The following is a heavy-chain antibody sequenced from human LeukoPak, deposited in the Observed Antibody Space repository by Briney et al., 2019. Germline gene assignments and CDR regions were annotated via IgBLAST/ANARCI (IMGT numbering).Heavy chain of an antibody. CDR3: AREDDGYNPTGY. CDR2: IIPIFGTA. CDR1: GGTFSSYA. D-gene: IGHD5-24*01. Sequence: SVKVSCKASGGTFSSYAISWVRQAPGQGLEWMGGIIPIFGTANYAQKFQGRVTITTDESTRTAYMELSSLRSEDAAVYYCAREDDGYNPTGYWGQGTLVTVSS. J-gene: IGHJ4*02. V-gene: IGHV1-69*05.